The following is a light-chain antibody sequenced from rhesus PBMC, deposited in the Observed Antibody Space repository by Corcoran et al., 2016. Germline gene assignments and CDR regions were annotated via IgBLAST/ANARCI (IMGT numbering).Light chain of an antibody. CDR2: DAS. V-gene: IGKV3-35*01. J-gene: IGKJ4*01. CDR1: QSVNSN. CDR3: QQGSNWPLT. Sequence: EIVMTQSPATLSLSPGERATLSCRASQSVNSNLAWYQQKPGHPPRLLIYDASNRATGIPDRFSGSGSGTDVTLTINSLDPEDVGVYYCQQGSNWPLTFGGGTTVDI.